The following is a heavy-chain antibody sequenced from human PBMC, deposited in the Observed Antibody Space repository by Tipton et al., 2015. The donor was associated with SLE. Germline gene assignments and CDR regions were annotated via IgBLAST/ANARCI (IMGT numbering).Heavy chain of an antibody. J-gene: IGHJ4*02. CDR3: AGGLLWFREPFDY. Sequence: SLRLSCAASGFTFSSYAMHWVRQAPGKGLEWVAVISYDGSNKYYADSVKGRFTISRDNSKNTLYLQMNSLRAEDTAVYCCAGGLLWFREPFDYWGQGTLVTVSS. CDR1: GFTFSSYA. CDR2: ISYDGSNK. V-gene: IGHV3-30*04. D-gene: IGHD3-10*01.